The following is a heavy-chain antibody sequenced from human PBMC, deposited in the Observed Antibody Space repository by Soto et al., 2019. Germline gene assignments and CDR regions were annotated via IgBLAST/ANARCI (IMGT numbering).Heavy chain of an antibody. CDR1: GGSISSYY. V-gene: IGHV4-59*08. CDR3: ARGGGSPDY. CDR2: IYYSGST. D-gene: IGHD1-26*01. Sequence: QVQLQESGPGLVKPSETLSLTCTVSGGSISSYYWSWIRQPPGKGLEWIGYIYYSGSTNYNPSLKSRVTISVDTSKNQFSLKLSSVTAEDTAVYYCARGGGSPDYWGQGTLVTVSS. J-gene: IGHJ4*02.